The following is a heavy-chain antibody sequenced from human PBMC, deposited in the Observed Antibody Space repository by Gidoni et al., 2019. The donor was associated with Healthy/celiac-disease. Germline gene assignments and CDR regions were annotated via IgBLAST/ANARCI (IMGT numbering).Heavy chain of an antibody. CDR2: MNAGNGNT. J-gene: IGHJ4*02. V-gene: IGHV1-3*01. D-gene: IGHD3-10*01. CDR3: ARDEYGSGPGN. Sequence: QVQLVLSGAEVKKPGASVKVSCTASGYTFTSYAMHWVRQAPGQRLEWMGWMNAGNGNTKYSQKFQGRVTITRDTSASTAYMELSSLRSEDTAVYYCARDEYGSGPGNWGQGTLVTVSS. CDR1: GYTFTSYA.